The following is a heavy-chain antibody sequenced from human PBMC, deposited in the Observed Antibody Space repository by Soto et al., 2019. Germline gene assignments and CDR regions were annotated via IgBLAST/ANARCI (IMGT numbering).Heavy chain of an antibody. V-gene: IGHV3-53*01. CDR3: AILSN. CDR1: GFTVSSNY. Sequence: GGSLRLSCAASGFTVSSNYMNWVRQAPGKGLEWLSIIYSDGTTYYAGSVKGRFTISRDNFKNTLYLQMNNLRAEDTAVYYCAILSNWGQGTLVTVSS. J-gene: IGHJ4*02. CDR2: IYSDGTT. D-gene: IGHD6-6*01.